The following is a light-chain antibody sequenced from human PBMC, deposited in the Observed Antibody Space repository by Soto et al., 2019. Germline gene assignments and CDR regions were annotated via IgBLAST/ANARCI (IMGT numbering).Light chain of an antibody. J-gene: IGKJ1*01. Sequence: EIVMTQSPATLSVSPGERATLSCRASQSVSSNLAWYQQKPGQAPRLLFYGASTRATDIPARFSGSGSGTEFTLTISSLQSEDFAVYYCQQCNDWPWTFGLGTKVEIK. V-gene: IGKV3-15*01. CDR3: QQCNDWPWT. CDR1: QSVSSN. CDR2: GAS.